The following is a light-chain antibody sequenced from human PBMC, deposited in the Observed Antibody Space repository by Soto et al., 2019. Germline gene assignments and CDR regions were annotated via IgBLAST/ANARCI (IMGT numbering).Light chain of an antibody. J-gene: IGLJ3*02. CDR3: SAYTARSTLV. CDR2: LNSDGSH. Sequence: QSVLTQSPSASASLGASVKLTCTLSSGHSSYAIAWHQQQPEKGPRYLMKLNSDGSHSKGDGIPDRFSGSSSGAERYLTISSLQSEDEGDYYCSAYTARSTLVFGGGTKLTVL. V-gene: IGLV4-69*01. CDR1: SGHSSYA.